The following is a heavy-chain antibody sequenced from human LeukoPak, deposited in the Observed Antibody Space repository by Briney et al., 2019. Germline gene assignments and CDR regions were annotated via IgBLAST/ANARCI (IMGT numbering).Heavy chain of an antibody. Sequence: SETLSLTCTVSGGSISSYYWSWIRQPPGKGLEWIGYIYYSGSTSYNPSLKSRVTISLDTSKNQFSLKLSSVTAADTAVYYCARENPVTCMDVWGKGTTVTVSS. V-gene: IGHV4-59*01. D-gene: IGHD4-17*01. J-gene: IGHJ6*03. CDR2: IYYSGST. CDR1: GGSISSYY. CDR3: ARENPVTCMDV.